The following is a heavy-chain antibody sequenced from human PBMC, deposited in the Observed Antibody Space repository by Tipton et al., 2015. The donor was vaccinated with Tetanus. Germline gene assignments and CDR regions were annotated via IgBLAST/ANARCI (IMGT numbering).Heavy chain of an antibody. D-gene: IGHD3-22*01. CDR2: SSSRGTTT. J-gene: IGHJ4*02. V-gene: IGHV3-11*04. Sequence: LGDYYMSWIRQAPGKGLEWISYSSSRGTTTYYTDSVRGRFTISRDNAKNSLYLQMNSLRDEDTAIYYCARDSYYSSRWSFADYWGQGTLVTVSS. CDR1: LGDYY. CDR3: ARDSYYSSRWSFADY.